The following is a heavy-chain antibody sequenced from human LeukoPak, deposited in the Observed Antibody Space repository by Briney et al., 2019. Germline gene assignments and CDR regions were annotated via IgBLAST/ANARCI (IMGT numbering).Heavy chain of an antibody. Sequence: GGSLRLSCAASGFTFSSYAMSWVRQAPGKGLEWVSAISGSGGSTYYADSVKGRFTISRDNSKNTLYLQMNSLRAEDTAVYYCVKDWTTVVTGGVFDYWGQGTLVTVSS. D-gene: IGHD4-23*01. CDR1: GFTFSSYA. V-gene: IGHV3-23*01. CDR2: ISGSGGST. J-gene: IGHJ4*02. CDR3: VKDWTTVVTGGVFDY.